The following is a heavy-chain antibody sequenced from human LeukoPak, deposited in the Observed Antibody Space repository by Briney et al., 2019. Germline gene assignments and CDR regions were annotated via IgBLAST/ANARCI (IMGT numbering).Heavy chain of an antibody. CDR2: IIPIFGTA. CDR1: GYTFTSYG. Sequence: ASVKVSCKASGYTFTSYGISWVRQAPGQGLEWMGGIIPIFGTANYAQKFQGRVTITADESTSTAYMELSSLRSKDTAVYYCARGAAYSSPGVNYWGQGTLVTVSS. D-gene: IGHD6-13*01. CDR3: ARGAAYSSPGVNY. J-gene: IGHJ4*02. V-gene: IGHV1-69*13.